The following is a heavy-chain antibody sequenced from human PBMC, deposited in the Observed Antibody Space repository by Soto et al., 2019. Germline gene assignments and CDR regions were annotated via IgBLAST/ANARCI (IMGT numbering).Heavy chain of an antibody. CDR1: FYTFTSYG. CDR2: ISAYNGNT. CDR3: ARGVRGRNTSSGWFDT. Sequence: GWVXGSFKCSFYTFTSYGSSFLRQAPGQGLEWMGWISAYNGNTNYAQKLQGGVTRTTDTSTSTAYMELRSLRSDDTAVYYGARGVRGRNTSSGWFDTWGQGTLVTVYS. V-gene: IGHV1-18*04. D-gene: IGHD1-26*01. J-gene: IGHJ5*02.